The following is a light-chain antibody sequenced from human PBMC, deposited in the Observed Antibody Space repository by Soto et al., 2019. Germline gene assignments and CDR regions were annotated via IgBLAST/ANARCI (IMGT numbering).Light chain of an antibody. Sequence: DIQMTQSPSSLSASVGDRVTITCRASQSISSYLNWYQQKPGKAPKLLIYAASSLQSGVPSRFSGSGSGIDFTLTISSLQPEDFATYYCQQSYSTRITFGGGTKVEIK. J-gene: IGKJ4*01. CDR3: QQSYSTRIT. CDR1: QSISSY. CDR2: AAS. V-gene: IGKV1-39*01.